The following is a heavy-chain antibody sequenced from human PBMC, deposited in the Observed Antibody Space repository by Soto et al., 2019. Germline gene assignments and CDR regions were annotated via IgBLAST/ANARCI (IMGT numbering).Heavy chain of an antibody. CDR3: ARTPAGGSVPL. V-gene: IGHV1-18*01. CDR1: GYTFPSYG. J-gene: IGHJ4*02. CDR2: ISAYTGNT. Sequence: QVQLVQSGAEMKKPGASVKVSCKASGYTFPSYGISWVRQAPGQGLEWMGWISAYTGNTHFAQKFQGRVTMTTDTSTTTAYMELRSLRSDGTAVYYCARTPAGGSVPLWGQGTLVTVSS. D-gene: IGHD1-26*01.